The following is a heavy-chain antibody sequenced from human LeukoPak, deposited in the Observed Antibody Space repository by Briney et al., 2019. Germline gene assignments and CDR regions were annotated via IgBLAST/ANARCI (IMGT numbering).Heavy chain of an antibody. D-gene: IGHD3-10*01. CDR2: IYYSGST. CDR3: AGRYYGSGAEAFDI. J-gene: IGHJ3*02. Sequence: PSETLSLTCTVSGGSISSYYWSWIRQPPGKGLEWIGYIYYSGSTNYNPSLKSRVTISVDTSKDQFSLKLSSVTAADTAVHYCAGRYYGSGAEAFDIWGQGTMVTVSS. CDR1: GGSISSYY. V-gene: IGHV4-59*08.